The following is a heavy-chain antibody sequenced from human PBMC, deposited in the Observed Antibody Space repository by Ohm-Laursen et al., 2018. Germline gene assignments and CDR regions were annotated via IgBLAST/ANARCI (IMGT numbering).Heavy chain of an antibody. J-gene: IGHJ6*02. V-gene: IGHV3-66*01. Sequence: GSLRLSCAASGFTFSSYGMSWVRQAPGRGLEWVSVIYSGGSTHYADSVKDRFTISRDNSKNTLYLQMNSLRAEDTAVYYCARTPPIGYYYYGMDVWGHGTTVTVSS. CDR1: GFTFSSYG. CDR3: ARTPPIGYYYYGMDV. CDR2: IYSGGST.